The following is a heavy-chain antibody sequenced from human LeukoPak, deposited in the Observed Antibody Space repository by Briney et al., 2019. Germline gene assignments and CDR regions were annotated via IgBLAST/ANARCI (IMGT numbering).Heavy chain of an antibody. CDR1: GFTFSSYA. J-gene: IGHJ4*02. V-gene: IGHV3-30-3*01. Sequence: GGSLRLSCAASGFTFSSYAMHWVRQAPGKGLEWVAVISYDGGNKYYADSVKGRFTISRDNSKNTLYLQMNSLRAEDTAVYYCARSRIVVVPAAIGFDYWGQGTLVTVSS. CDR3: ARSRIVVVPAAIGFDY. CDR2: ISYDGGNK. D-gene: IGHD2-2*02.